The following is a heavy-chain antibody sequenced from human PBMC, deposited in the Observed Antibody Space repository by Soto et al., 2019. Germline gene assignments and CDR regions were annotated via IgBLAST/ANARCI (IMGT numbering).Heavy chain of an antibody. CDR3: ATMGTPATGLYYFDY. CDR2: ISYSGST. CDR1: GGSFSGYY. D-gene: IGHD1-7*01. J-gene: IGHJ4*02. Sequence: SETLSLTCAVYGGSFSGYYWSWIRQPPGKGLEWIGFISYSGSTYYSASLQSRVTMSVDTSKNQFSLNLSFVTAADTAVYYCATMGTPATGLYYFDYWGQGTLVTV. V-gene: IGHV4-30-4*01.